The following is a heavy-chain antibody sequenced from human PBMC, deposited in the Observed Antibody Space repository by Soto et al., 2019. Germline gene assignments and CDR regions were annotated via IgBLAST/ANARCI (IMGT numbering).Heavy chain of an antibody. J-gene: IGHJ4*02. V-gene: IGHV3-33*01. CDR2: IWYDGSNK. Sequence: QVQLVESGGGGVQPGRSLRLACAASGFTFSSYGMHWVRQAPGQGPEWVAVIWYDGSNKYYADSVKGRFTISRDNSKNTVYLQRNSLRAEDTAVYYCARDGDSSSWYLGAFDYWGQGTMVTVSS. CDR1: GFTFSSYG. CDR3: ARDGDSSSWYLGAFDY. D-gene: IGHD6-13*01.